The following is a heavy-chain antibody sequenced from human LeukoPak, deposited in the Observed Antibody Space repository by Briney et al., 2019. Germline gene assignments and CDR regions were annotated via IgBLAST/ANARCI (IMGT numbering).Heavy chain of an antibody. CDR2: IYYSGST. J-gene: IGHJ4*02. Sequence: SETLSLTCTVSGGSISSYYWSWIRQPPGKGLEWIGYIYYSGSTNYNPSLKSRVTISVETSKNQFSLKLSSVTAADTAVYYCASNYYYDSSGYSPYYFDYWGQGTLVTVSS. V-gene: IGHV4-59*01. CDR1: GGSISSYY. D-gene: IGHD3-22*01. CDR3: ASNYYYDSSGYSPYYFDY.